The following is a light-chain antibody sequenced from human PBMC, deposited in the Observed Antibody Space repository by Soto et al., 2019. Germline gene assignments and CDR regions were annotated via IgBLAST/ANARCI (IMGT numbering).Light chain of an antibody. CDR2: EGT. J-gene: IGLJ1*01. Sequence: QSVLTQPASVSGFLGQSITMSCTGSSSDVGTFNLVSWFQQHPGKAPKLLIFEGTKRPSGVSDRFSGSKSGNTASLTISGLPAEDEADYHYCSYAGTRTSWVFGTGTKLTVL. CDR1: SSDVGTFNL. V-gene: IGLV2-23*01. CDR3: CSYAGTRTSWV.